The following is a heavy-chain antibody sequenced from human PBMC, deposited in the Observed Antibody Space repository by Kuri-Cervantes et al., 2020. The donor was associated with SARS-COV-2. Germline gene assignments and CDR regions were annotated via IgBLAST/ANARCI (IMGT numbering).Heavy chain of an antibody. CDR3: ARDYIAARPGLDY. D-gene: IGHD6-6*01. Sequence: GESLKISCAASGFTFSSYGMHWVRQAPGKGLEWVAVIWYDGSNKYYADSVKGRFTISRDNSKNTLYLQMNSLRAEDTAVYYCARDYIAARPGLDYWGQETLVTVSS. V-gene: IGHV3-33*01. J-gene: IGHJ4*02. CDR2: IWYDGSNK. CDR1: GFTFSSYG.